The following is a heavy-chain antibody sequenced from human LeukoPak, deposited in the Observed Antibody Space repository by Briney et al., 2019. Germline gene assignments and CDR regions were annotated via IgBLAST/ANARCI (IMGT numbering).Heavy chain of an antibody. CDR2: INPNSGGT. Sequence: ASVKVSCKASGYTFTDYYVHWVRPAPGQGLEWMGWINPNSGGTDYAQKFQGRVTMTRDTSINTAYMELSRLTPDDTAVYFCARGFVDYWGQGTLLTVSS. CDR1: GYTFTDYY. V-gene: IGHV1-2*02. J-gene: IGHJ4*02. D-gene: IGHD6-6*01. CDR3: ARGFVDY.